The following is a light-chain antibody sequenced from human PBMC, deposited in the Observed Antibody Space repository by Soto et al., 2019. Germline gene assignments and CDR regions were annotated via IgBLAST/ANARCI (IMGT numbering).Light chain of an antibody. J-gene: IGLJ3*02. Sequence: QAVVTQEPSFSVSPGGTVTLTCGLSSGSVSTSYYPSWYQQTPGQAPRTLIYSTNTRSSGVPGRFSGSILGNKAALTITGAQADDDSDYYCVLYLGSGISVFGGGTKLTVL. CDR1: SGSVSTSYY. V-gene: IGLV8-61*01. CDR3: VLYLGSGISV. CDR2: STN.